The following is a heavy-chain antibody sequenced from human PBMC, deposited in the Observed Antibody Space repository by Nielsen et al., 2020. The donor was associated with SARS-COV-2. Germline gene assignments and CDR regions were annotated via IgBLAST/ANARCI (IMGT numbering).Heavy chain of an antibody. CDR2: IYYSGST. D-gene: IGHD4/OR15-4a*01. CDR3: ARLGGDYDASRGYYYYYYMDV. J-gene: IGHJ6*03. V-gene: IGHV4-39*01. CDR1: GGSISSSSYY. Sequence: SETLSLTCTVSGGSISSSSYYWGWIRQPPGKGLEWIGSIYYSGSTYYNPSLKSRVTISVDTSKNQFSLKLSSVTAADTAVYYCARLGGDYDASRGYYYYYYMDVWGKGTTVTVSS.